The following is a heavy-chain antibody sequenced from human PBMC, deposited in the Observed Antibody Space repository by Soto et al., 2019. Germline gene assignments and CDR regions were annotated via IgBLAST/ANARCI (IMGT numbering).Heavy chain of an antibody. Sequence: PSETLSLTCTVSGGSISSYYWSWIRQPPGKGLEWIGYIYYSGSTNYNPSLKSRVTISVDTSKNQFSLKLSSVTAADTAVYYCARVYDILTGYGYFDYWAQGTLVTVSS. V-gene: IGHV4-59*01. CDR1: GGSISSYY. CDR2: IYYSGST. CDR3: ARVYDILTGYGYFDY. J-gene: IGHJ4*02. D-gene: IGHD3-9*01.